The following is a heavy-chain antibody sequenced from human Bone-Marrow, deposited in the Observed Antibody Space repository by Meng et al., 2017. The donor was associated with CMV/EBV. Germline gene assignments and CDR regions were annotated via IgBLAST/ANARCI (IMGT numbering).Heavy chain of an antibody. CDR2: VNSNNDAT. V-gene: IGHV1-2*02. CDR3: ARFPRYSYHNDY. D-gene: IGHD5-18*01. Sequence: QVPLVQSGAEMKKPGASVKVSCTTSGFTFSDYYIHWVRQAPGQGLEWMGWVNSNNDATNYARKFQGRVSMTRDTSISTAHMELSRLMSDDTAVYYCARFPRYSYHNDYWGQGTLVTVSS. CDR1: GFTFSDYY. J-gene: IGHJ4*02.